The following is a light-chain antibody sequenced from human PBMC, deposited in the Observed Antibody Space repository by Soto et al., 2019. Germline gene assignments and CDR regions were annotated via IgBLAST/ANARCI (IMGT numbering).Light chain of an antibody. V-gene: IGLV1-40*01. CDR1: SSNIGAGYD. CDR2: GNS. CDR3: QSYDSSLRGSV. J-gene: IGLJ3*02. Sequence: QSVLTQPPSVSGAPGQRVTISCTGSSSNIGAGYDVHWYQQLPGTAPKLLIYGNSNRPSGVPDRFSGSKSGTSASLAITGLQAEDDADYYCQSYDSSLRGSVFGGWTKLTVL.